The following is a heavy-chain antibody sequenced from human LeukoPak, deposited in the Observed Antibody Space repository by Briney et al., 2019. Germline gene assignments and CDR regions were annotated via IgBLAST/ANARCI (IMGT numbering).Heavy chain of an antibody. J-gene: IGHJ4*02. CDR2: IKSKTDGGTT. Sequence: GGSLRLSCAASGFTFSSYGMHWVRQAPGKGLEWVGRIKSKTDGGTTDYAAPVKGRFTISRDDSKNTLYLQMNSLKTEDTAVYYCTTDTYNWNYEGFDYWGQGTLVTVSS. CDR1: GFTFSSYG. D-gene: IGHD1-7*01. CDR3: TTDTYNWNYEGFDY. V-gene: IGHV3-15*01.